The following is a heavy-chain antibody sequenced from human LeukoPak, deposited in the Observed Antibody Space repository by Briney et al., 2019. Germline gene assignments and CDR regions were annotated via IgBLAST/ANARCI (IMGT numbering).Heavy chain of an antibody. V-gene: IGHV1-18*01. J-gene: IGHJ6*02. CDR2: ISAYNGNT. CDR1: GYTFTSYG. D-gene: IGHD3-10*01. Sequence: GASVKVSCKASGYTFTSYGISWVRQAPGQGLEWMGWISAYNGNTNYAQKLQGRVTMTTDTSTSTAYMELRSLRSDDTAVYYCARDPLLLWFGELSKKDYYYGMDVWGQGTTVTVSS. CDR3: ARDPLLLWFGELSKKDYYYGMDV.